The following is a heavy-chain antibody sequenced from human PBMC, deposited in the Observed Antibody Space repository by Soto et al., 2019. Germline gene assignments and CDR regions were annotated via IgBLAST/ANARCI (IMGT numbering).Heavy chain of an antibody. CDR3: ARGVVWFGELSDSGWFDP. CDR2: IIPILGIA. D-gene: IGHD3-10*01. J-gene: IGHJ5*02. CDR1: GGTFSSYT. V-gene: IGHV1-69*02. Sequence: QVQLVQSGAEVKKPWSSVKVSCIVSGGTFSSYTISWVRQAPGQGLEWMGRIIPILGIANYAQKFHGRVTITADNSTSTAYMELSSLRCEDTAVYDCARGVVWFGELSDSGWFDPWGQGTLVTVSS.